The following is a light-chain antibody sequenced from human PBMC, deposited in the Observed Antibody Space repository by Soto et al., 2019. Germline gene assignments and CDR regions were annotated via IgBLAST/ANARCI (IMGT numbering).Light chain of an antibody. J-gene: IGKJ4*01. CDR2: GAS. CDR1: QSVSSD. V-gene: IGKV3-15*01. Sequence: EIVMTQSPATLSVSPGERATLSCGASQSVSSDLAWYHQKPGQAPRLLIYGASTRATGIPARFSGSGSGTEFTLTINSLQSEDFAVYYCQQYNNWPLTFGGGTKVDIK. CDR3: QQYNNWPLT.